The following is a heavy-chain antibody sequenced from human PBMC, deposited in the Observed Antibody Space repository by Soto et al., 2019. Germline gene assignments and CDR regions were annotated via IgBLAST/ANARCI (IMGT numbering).Heavy chain of an antibody. CDR2: INHSGST. Sequence: SETLSLTCAVYGGSFSGYYWSWIRQPPGKGLEWIGEINHSGSTNYNPSLKSRVTISVDTSKNQFSLKLSSVTAADTAVYYCARLGAMVRGVIKRGYYFDYWGQGTLVTVSS. V-gene: IGHV4-34*01. CDR3: ARLGAMVRGVIKRGYYFDY. D-gene: IGHD3-10*01. CDR1: GGSFSGYY. J-gene: IGHJ4*02.